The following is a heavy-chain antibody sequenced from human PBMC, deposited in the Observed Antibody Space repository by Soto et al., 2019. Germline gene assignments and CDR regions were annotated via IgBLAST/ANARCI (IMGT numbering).Heavy chain of an antibody. CDR3: AHSRSSNAFDV. CDR1: GFSFTTSGVG. V-gene: IGHV2-5*02. D-gene: IGHD3-16*02. CDR2: IYWDDDK. Sequence: QITLKESGPTLVKPTQTLTLTCTFSGFSFTTSGVGVGWIRQPPGKALEWLLLIYWDDDKRYSPSLKSRLTITKDTSKNQVVLTMTNMDPVDTATYYCAHSRSSNAFDVWGQGTMVTVSS. J-gene: IGHJ3*01.